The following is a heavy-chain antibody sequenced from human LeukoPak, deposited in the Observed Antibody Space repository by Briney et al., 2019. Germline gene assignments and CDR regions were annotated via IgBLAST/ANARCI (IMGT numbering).Heavy chain of an antibody. Sequence: GGSLRLSCAASGFNFSSYAMSWVRQAPGKGLEWVSAISGSGGSTYYADSVKGRFAISRDNSKNTLYLQMNSLRAEDTAVYYCAKDQYVYDSSGYYYWGQGTLVTVSS. D-gene: IGHD3-22*01. CDR3: AKDQYVYDSSGYYY. J-gene: IGHJ4*02. V-gene: IGHV3-23*01. CDR1: GFNFSSYA. CDR2: ISGSGGST.